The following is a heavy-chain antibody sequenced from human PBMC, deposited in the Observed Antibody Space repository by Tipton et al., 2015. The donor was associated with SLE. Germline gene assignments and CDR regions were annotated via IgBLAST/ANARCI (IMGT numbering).Heavy chain of an antibody. J-gene: IGHJ5*02. CDR3: ARGISSGWYFGDWFDP. V-gene: IGHV3-30-3*01. CDR1: GFTFSSYA. CDR2: ISYDGSNK. Sequence: SLRLSCAASGFTFSSYAMHWVRQAPGKGLEWVAVISYDGSNKYYADSVKGRFTISRDNSKNTLYLQMNSLRAEDTAVYYCARGISSGWYFGDWFDPWGQGTLVTVSS. D-gene: IGHD6-19*01.